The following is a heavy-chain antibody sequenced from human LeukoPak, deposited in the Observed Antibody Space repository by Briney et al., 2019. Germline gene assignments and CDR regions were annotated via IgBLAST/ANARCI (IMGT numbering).Heavy chain of an antibody. D-gene: IGHD3-22*01. V-gene: IGHV3-48*04. Sequence: GGSLRLSCAASGFTFSTYSMNWVRQAPGKGLEWVSYISSGSTTIYYADSVKGRFTISRDNAKNSLYLQMNSLRAEDTAVYYCARDYYDSSGYYYSIHGMDVWGQGTTVTVSS. CDR2: ISSGSTTI. CDR1: GFTFSTYS. J-gene: IGHJ6*02. CDR3: ARDYYDSSGYYYSIHGMDV.